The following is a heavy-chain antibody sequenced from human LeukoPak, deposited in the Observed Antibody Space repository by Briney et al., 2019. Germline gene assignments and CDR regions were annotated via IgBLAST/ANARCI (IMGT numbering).Heavy chain of an antibody. Sequence: KPSETLSLTCTVSGGSISGSSYYWGWIRQPPGKGLEWIGSIYYSGSTYYNPSLKSRVTISVDTSKNQFSLKLSSVTAADTAVYYCARDYGGNFGGDAFDIWGQGTMVTVSS. J-gene: IGHJ3*02. CDR1: GGSISGSSYY. V-gene: IGHV4-39*02. CDR3: ARDYGGNFGGDAFDI. CDR2: IYYSGST. D-gene: IGHD4-23*01.